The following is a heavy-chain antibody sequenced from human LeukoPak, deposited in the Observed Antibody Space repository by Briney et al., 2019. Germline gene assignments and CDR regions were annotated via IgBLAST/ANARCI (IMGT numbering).Heavy chain of an antibody. CDR1: GGSISGSSYY. J-gene: IGHJ4*02. V-gene: IGHV4-39*01. CDR3: ATLTGSDFDY. Sequence: SETLPLTCTVTGGSISGSSYYWGWIRQPPGKGLEWIGSTYFSGNAYYDPSLKSRVTISVDTSKNQFSLKLSSVTAADTAVYYCATLTGSDFDYWGQGTLVTVSS. CDR2: TYFSGNA. D-gene: IGHD1-26*01.